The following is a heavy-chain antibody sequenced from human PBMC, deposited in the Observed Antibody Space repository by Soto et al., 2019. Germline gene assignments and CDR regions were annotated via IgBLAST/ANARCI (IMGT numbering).Heavy chain of an antibody. CDR3: ARDGGYSSSWSAYYYYYGMDV. CDR1: GGSISSYY. CDR2: IYTSGST. D-gene: IGHD6-13*01. Sequence: PSETLSLTCTVSGGSISSYYWSWIRQPAGKGLEWIGRIYTSGSTNYNPSLKSRATMSVDTSKNQFSLKLSSVTAADTAVYYCARDGGYSSSWSAYYYYYGMDVWGQGTTVTVSS. J-gene: IGHJ6*02. V-gene: IGHV4-4*07.